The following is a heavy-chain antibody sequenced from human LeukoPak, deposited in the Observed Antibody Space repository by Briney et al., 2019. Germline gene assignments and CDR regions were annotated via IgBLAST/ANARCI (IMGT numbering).Heavy chain of an antibody. CDR1: GYTFTNSD. D-gene: IGHD3-10*01. CDR2: MNPDSGNT. V-gene: IGHV1-8*01. CDR3: ARYITMVRGGSWFHP. J-gene: IGHJ5*01. Sequence: GASVKVSCKASGYTFTNSDINWVRQAAGQGLEWMGWMNPDSGNTGYARNFQGRVTMTRNTSISTAYMELSSLRSEDTAVYYCARYITMVRGGSWFHPLGQGTPGTGSS.